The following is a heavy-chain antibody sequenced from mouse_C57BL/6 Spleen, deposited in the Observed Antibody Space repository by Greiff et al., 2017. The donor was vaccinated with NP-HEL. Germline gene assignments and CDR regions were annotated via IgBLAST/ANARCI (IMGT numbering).Heavy chain of an antibody. V-gene: IGHV3-6*01. CDR3: ANYYGSRAFAY. Sequence: DVQLQESGPGLVKPSQSLSLTCSVTGCSITSGYYWNWIRQFPGNKLEWMGYISYDGSNNYNPSLKNRISITRDTSKNQFFLKLNSVTTEDTATYYCANYYGSRAFAYWGQGTLVTVSA. CDR2: ISYDGSN. D-gene: IGHD1-1*01. CDR1: GCSITSGYY. J-gene: IGHJ3*01.